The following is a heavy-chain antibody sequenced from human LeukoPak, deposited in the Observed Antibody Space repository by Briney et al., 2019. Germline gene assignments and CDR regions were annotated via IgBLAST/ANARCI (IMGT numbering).Heavy chain of an antibody. D-gene: IGHD6-19*01. CDR1: SYSISSGYF. CDR2: IYHSGST. CDR3: ARLAVVDLYYFDY. J-gene: IGHJ4*02. Sequence: SETLSLTCAVSSYSISSGYFWGWIRQPPGKGLEWIGSIYHSGSTYYNPSLKSRVTTSVDTSKNQLSLKLSSVTAADTAVYYCARLAVVDLYYFDYWGQGTLVTVSS. V-gene: IGHV4-38-2*01.